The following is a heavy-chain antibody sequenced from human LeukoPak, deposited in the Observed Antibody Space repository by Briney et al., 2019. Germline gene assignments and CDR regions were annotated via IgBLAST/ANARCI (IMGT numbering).Heavy chain of an antibody. CDR1: GYTFTSYD. CDR2: MNPNSGNT. J-gene: IGHJ4*02. V-gene: IGHV1-8*03. D-gene: IGHD5-18*01. Sequence: ASVKVSCKASGYTFTSYDINWVRQAPGQGLEWMGWMNPNSGNTGYAQKFQGRVTITRNTSISTAYMELSSLRSEDTAVYYCARAVGGYSYGYYFDYWGQGTLVTVSS. CDR3: ARAVGGYSYGYYFDY.